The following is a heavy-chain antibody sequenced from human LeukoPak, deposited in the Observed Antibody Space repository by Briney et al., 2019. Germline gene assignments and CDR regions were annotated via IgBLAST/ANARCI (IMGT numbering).Heavy chain of an antibody. CDR3: ARGVAGAFDI. CDR2: IYSDGRT. J-gene: IGHJ3*02. CDR1: GFTVSREY. Sequence: PGGSLRLSCAGSGFTVSREYMSWVRPAPGRGLAWVSVIYSDGRTYYADSVKGRFTISRDNSKNSVSLQMSRLRTYGTAVYYCARGVAGAFDIWGQGTLVTVSS. V-gene: IGHV3-53*01.